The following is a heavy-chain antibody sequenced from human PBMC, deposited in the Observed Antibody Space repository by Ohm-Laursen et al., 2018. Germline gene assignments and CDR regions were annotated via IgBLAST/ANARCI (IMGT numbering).Heavy chain of an antibody. D-gene: IGHD3-22*01. Sequence: SLRLSCAASGFTFSSYGMHWVRQAPGKGLEWVAVIWYDGSNKYYADSVKGRFTISRDNSKNTLYLQMNSLRAEDTAVYYCAKVTSHSDSSGYYPFDYWGQGTLVTVSS. CDR2: IWYDGSNK. V-gene: IGHV3-33*06. CDR3: AKVTSHSDSSGYYPFDY. J-gene: IGHJ4*02. CDR1: GFTFSSYG.